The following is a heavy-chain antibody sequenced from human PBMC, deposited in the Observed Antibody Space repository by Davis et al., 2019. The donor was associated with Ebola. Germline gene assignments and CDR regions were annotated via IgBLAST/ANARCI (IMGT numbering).Heavy chain of an antibody. V-gene: IGHV3-30*18. CDR2: TSSDGSNQ. J-gene: IGHJ4*02. Sequence: PGGSLRLSCGASGFTFRTYGMHWVRQAPGKGLEWVAVTSSDGSNQYYADSVKGRFTISRDNAKSSLYLQMNSLRPEDTAFYHCVKDPDFEYSSSSGSYFDSWGRGILVTVSS. D-gene: IGHD6-6*01. CDR3: VKDPDFEYSSSSGSYFDS. CDR1: GFTFRTYG.